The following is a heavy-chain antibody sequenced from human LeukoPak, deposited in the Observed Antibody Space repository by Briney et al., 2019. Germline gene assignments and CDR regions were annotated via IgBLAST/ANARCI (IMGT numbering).Heavy chain of an antibody. CDR2: ISSSGSTI. J-gene: IGHJ4*02. V-gene: IGHV3-11*01. Sequence: GGSLRLSCAASGFTFSDYCMSWIRQAPGKGLEWVSYISSSGSTIYYADSVKGRFTISRDNAKNSLYLQMNSLRAEDTALYFCAKMSGSGYFFYFDYWGQGALVTVSS. D-gene: IGHD3-22*01. CDR3: AKMSGSGYFFYFDY. CDR1: GFTFSDYC.